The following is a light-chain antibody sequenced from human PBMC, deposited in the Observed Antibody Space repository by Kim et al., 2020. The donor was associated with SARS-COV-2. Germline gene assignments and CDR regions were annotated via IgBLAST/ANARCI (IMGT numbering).Light chain of an antibody. J-gene: IGKJ4*01. CDR2: SAS. CDR1: QSISGY. V-gene: IGKV1-39*01. Sequence: ASVGDRVTISCRASQSISGYLNWYQQKPGKAPKSLIYSASILHSGVPSRFSGSGSGTEFSLTISSLQSEDFATYYCQQSYSTPLTFGGGTKVDIK. CDR3: QQSYSTPLT.